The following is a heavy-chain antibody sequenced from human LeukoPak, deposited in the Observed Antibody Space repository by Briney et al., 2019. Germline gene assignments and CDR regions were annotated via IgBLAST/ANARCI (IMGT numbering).Heavy chain of an antibody. D-gene: IGHD2-15*01. CDR2: INPSSGNR. V-gene: IGHV1-8*03. CDR1: GYTFTSLD. J-gene: IGHJ4*02. Sequence: GASVKVSCKASGYTFTSLDINWVRQATGQGLEWMGWINPSSGNRGYAQQFQGRVTITRDTSIRTAYMELTSLRSEDTAVYYCARVDGSPDYWGQGTLVTVSS. CDR3: ARVDGSPDY.